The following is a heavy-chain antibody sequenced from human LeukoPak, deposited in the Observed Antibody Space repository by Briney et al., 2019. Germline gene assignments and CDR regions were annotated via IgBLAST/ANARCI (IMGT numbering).Heavy chain of an antibody. CDR3: ARDGDIVVVVAANYFDY. CDR1: GYTFTSYG. CDR2: ISAYNGNT. V-gene: IGHV1-18*04. D-gene: IGHD2-15*01. J-gene: IGHJ4*02. Sequence: ASVKVSCKASGYTFTSYGISWVRQAPGQGLEWMGWISAYNGNTNYAQKLQGRVTMTTGTSTSTAYMELRSLRSDDTAVYYCARDGDIVVVVAANYFDYWGQGTLVTVSS.